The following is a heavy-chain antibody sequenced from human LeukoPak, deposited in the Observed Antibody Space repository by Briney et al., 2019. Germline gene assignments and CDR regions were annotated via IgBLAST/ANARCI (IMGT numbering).Heavy chain of an antibody. CDR1: GFHFDNYW. J-gene: IGHJ4*02. Sequence: GGSLRLSCAASGFHFDNYWMTWVRQAPGMGLEWLANIHRDGSEKYYVVSVKGRFTISRVNAKNSLYLQKNSLRAEDTAVYYCARTTTVTDGDYYFDYWGQGTLVTVSS. CDR3: ARTTTVTDGDYYFDY. V-gene: IGHV3-7*01. D-gene: IGHD2-21*02. CDR2: IHRDGSEK.